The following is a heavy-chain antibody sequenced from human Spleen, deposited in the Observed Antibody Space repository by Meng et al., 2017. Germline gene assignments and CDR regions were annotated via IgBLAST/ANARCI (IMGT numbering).Heavy chain of an antibody. V-gene: IGHV3-49*03. Sequence: GESLKISCATSRFSFGDFAMSWFRQAPGKGLEWVGFIRSKAYGGTSEYAASVKGRFTISRDDSKSIAYLQMNSLKIEDTAVYFCNRFTYYYDSSGPFEYWGQGTLVTVSS. CDR1: RFSFGDFA. CDR2: IRSKAYGGTS. D-gene: IGHD3-22*01. CDR3: NRFTYYYDSSGPFEY. J-gene: IGHJ4*02.